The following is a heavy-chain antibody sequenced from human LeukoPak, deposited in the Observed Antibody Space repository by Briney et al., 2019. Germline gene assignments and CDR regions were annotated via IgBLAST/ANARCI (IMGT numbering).Heavy chain of an antibody. CDR1: GFTFSNFW. Sequence: GGSLRLSCAASGFTFSNFWMHWVRQAPGKGLVWVSRINSDGSGTTYADSVKGRFTISRDNAKNTLYLQMNSLRPEDTAMYYCVKAAGDWYFDLWGRGTLVSVSS. CDR2: INSDGSGT. V-gene: IGHV3-74*01. J-gene: IGHJ2*01. CDR3: VKAAGDWYFDL. D-gene: IGHD6-19*01.